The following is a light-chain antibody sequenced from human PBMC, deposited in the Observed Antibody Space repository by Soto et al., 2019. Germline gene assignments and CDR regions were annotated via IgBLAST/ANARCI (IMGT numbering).Light chain of an antibody. CDR2: EVS. CDR3: SSYTSSSTPYV. V-gene: IGLV2-14*01. Sequence: QSLLTQPASVSGTPGQSSTISCTGTSSYVGGYNYVSWYQQHPGKAPKLMIYEVSNRPSGVSNRFSGSKSGNTASLTISGLQAEDEADYYCSSYTSSSTPYVFGTGTKVTVL. CDR1: SSYVGGYNY. J-gene: IGLJ1*01.